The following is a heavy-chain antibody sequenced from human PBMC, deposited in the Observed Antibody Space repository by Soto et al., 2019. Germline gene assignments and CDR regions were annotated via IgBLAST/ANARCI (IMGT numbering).Heavy chain of an antibody. CDR3: ARTRFSGYNKQFDY. CDR1: GFSLSSSEVC. J-gene: IGHJ4*02. Sequence: GPTLLNPTQTLTLTCTLSGFSLSSSEVCVSWMRQPPGKALEWLALIDWGDDKFYSTSLKTRLTISKDTSKNQVVLTVTNMDPVDTATYYCARTRFSGYNKQFDYWGQGTQVTVSS. CDR2: IDWGDDK. D-gene: IGHD1-1*01. V-gene: IGHV2-70*01.